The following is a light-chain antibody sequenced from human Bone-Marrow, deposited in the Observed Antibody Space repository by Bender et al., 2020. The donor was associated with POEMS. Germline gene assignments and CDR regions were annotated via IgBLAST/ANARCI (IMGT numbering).Light chain of an antibody. J-gene: IGLJ1*01. V-gene: IGLV1-40*01. CDR2: ANA. CDR1: SSNIGEDYN. Sequence: QSVLTQPPSVSGAPGQRVTISCAGSSSNIGEDYNVHWYQHLPQAAPKLLIYANADRPSGVPDRFSGSNSGTSASLTITGLQADDEGDYYCQTYDTTLRGYVFGPGTKVTVL. CDR3: QTYDTTLRGYV.